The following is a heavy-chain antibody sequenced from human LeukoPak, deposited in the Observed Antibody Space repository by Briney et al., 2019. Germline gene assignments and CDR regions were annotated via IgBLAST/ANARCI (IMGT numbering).Heavy chain of an antibody. Sequence: SVKVPCKASGGTFSSYAISWVRQAPGQGLEWMGRIIPIFGTANYAQKFQGRVTITTDESTSTAYMELSSLRSEDTAVYYCARDTPAYCGGDCLQFDYWGQGTLVTVSS. CDR1: GGTFSSYA. CDR3: ARDTPAYCGGDCLQFDY. J-gene: IGHJ4*02. D-gene: IGHD2-21*02. CDR2: IIPIFGTA. V-gene: IGHV1-69*05.